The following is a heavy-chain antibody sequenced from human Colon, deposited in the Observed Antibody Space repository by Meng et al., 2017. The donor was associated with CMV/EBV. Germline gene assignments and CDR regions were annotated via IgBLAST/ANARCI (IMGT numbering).Heavy chain of an antibody. D-gene: IGHD3-22*01. J-gene: IGHJ4*02. Sequence: GGSLRLSCAASGFSFSSFWMSWVRQAPGKGLEWVANIKQDGSEQFYADSVKGRFTISRDNSKNTLYLQMNSLRAEDTAVYYCARSALGTGPYYYDSSGYAHYFDYWGQGTLVTVSS. V-gene: IGHV3-7*01. CDR3: ARSALGTGPYYYDSSGYAHYFDY. CDR1: GFSFSSFW. CDR2: IKQDGSEQ.